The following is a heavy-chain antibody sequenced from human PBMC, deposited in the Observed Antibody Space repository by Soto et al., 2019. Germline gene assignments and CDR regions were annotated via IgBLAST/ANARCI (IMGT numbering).Heavy chain of an antibody. D-gene: IGHD6-13*01. CDR3: ARDLAAAGVYGTYYYYGMDV. CDR2: IYPGDSDT. V-gene: IGHV5-51*01. CDR1: GYSFTSYW. Sequence: GESLKISCKGSGYSFTSYWIGWERQMPGKGLEWMGIIYPGDSDTRYSPSFQGQVTISADKSISTAYLQWSSLKASDTAMYYCARDLAAAGVYGTYYYYGMDVWGQGTTVTVSS. J-gene: IGHJ6*02.